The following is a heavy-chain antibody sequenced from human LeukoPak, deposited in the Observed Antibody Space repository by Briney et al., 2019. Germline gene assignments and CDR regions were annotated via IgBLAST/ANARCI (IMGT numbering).Heavy chain of an antibody. D-gene: IGHD4-17*01. J-gene: IGHJ4*02. V-gene: IGHV1-3*01. CDR1: GYTFTSYA. CDR2: INAGNGNT. CDR3: ARALNDYGAGY. Sequence: GASVKLSCKASGYTFTSYAMHWVRQAPGQRLEWMGWINAGNGNTKYSQKFQGRVTITRDTSASTAYMEMSSLRSEDTAVYYCARALNDYGAGYWGQGTLVTVRS.